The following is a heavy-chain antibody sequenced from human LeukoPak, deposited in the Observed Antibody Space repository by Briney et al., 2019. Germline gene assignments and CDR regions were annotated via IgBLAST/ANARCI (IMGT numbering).Heavy chain of an antibody. V-gene: IGHV3-11*04. CDR1: GFAFSDYY. D-gene: IGHD2-21*01. CDR3: ARHPNCLYCGGNFDY. J-gene: IGHJ4*02. CDR2: ISSSGSTI. Sequence: GGSLRLSCAASGFAFSDYYMSWIRQAPGKGLEWVSYISSSGSTIYYADSVKGRFTISRDNAKNSLYLQMNSLRAEDTAVYYCARHPNCLYCGGNFDYWGQGTLVTVSS.